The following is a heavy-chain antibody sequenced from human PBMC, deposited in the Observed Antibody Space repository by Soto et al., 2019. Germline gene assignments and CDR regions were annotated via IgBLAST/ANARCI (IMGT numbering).Heavy chain of an antibody. CDR1: GFTVGNNY. CDR3: ARDPPGIAAAGGG. J-gene: IGHJ6*02. D-gene: IGHD6-13*01. CDR2: IYSGGST. V-gene: IGHV3-66*01. Sequence: EVQLVESGGGLVQPGGSLRLSCAASGFTVGNNYMNWVRQAPGKRLECVSLIYSGGSTNYADSVKGRFTISRDNSKNTLYIQMNSLRAEATAVYYCARDPPGIAAAGGGWGQGTTVTVSS.